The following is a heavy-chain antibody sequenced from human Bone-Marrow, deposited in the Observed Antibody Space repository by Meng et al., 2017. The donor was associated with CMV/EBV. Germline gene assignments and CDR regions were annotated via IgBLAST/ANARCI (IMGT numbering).Heavy chain of an antibody. CDR2: ISTTDSYV. CDR3: TREKSRGSGDYYIGY. CDR1: GFTFSTYN. J-gene: IGHJ4*02. Sequence: GGSLRLSCAASGFTFSTYNFNWVRQAPGKGLEWVSSISTTDSYVYYADSVKGRFTIARDNAKNSLYLQMNSLRAEDTALYYCTREKSRGSGDYYIGYWGQGTLVTVSS. V-gene: IGHV3-21*06. D-gene: IGHD3-10*01.